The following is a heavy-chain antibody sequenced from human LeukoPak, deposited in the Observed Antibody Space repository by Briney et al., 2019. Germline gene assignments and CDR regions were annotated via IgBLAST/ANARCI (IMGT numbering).Heavy chain of an antibody. CDR2: IRPDGGDK. CDR1: GFSFSNYW. D-gene: IGHD6-19*01. Sequence: GGSLRLSCAGSGFSFSNYWMTWVRQAPGKGLEWVANIRPDGGDKNYIDSVKGRFTISRDNAKNSLYLQMNSLRAEDTAVYFCARDGGWYRDHWGQGSLVTVSS. J-gene: IGHJ4*02. V-gene: IGHV3-7*01. CDR3: ARDGGWYRDH.